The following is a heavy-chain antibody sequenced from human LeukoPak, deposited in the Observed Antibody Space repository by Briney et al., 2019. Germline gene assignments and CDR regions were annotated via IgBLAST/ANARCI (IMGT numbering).Heavy chain of an antibody. CDR3: ASKEVTTENYFDY. J-gene: IGHJ4*02. Sequence: PSETLSLTCTVSGGSISSYYWSWIRQPPGKGLEWIGYIYYSGSTNYNPSLKSRVTISVDTSKNQFSLKLSSVTAADTAVYYCASKEVTTENYFDYWGQGTLVTVSS. V-gene: IGHV4-59*01. CDR2: IYYSGST. CDR1: GGSISSYY. D-gene: IGHD4-11*01.